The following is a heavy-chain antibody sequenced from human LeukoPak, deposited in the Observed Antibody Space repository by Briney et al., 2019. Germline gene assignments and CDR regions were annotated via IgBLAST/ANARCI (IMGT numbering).Heavy chain of an antibody. Sequence: SSVKVSYKASGGTFSSYAISWVRQAPGQGLEWMGGIIPIFGTANYAQKFQGRVTITADESTSTAYMELSSLRSEDTAVYYCARGPGYCSSTSCYNYYYYYYMDVWGKGTTVTVSS. D-gene: IGHD2-2*02. CDR2: IIPIFGTA. J-gene: IGHJ6*03. CDR1: GGTFSSYA. CDR3: ARGPGYCSSTSCYNYYYYYYMDV. V-gene: IGHV1-69*01.